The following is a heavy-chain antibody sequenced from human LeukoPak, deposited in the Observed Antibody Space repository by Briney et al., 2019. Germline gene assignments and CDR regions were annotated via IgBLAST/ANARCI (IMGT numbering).Heavy chain of an antibody. CDR3: ARGSITMVRGVNYPPQIDY. Sequence: SETLSLTCTVSGGSISSYYWSWIRQPPVKGLERIGYIYYSGSTTYNPSLKSRVTISVDTSKNQFSLKLSSVTAADTAVYYCARGSITMVRGVNYPPQIDYWGQGTLVTVSS. CDR1: GGSISSYY. D-gene: IGHD3-10*01. V-gene: IGHV4-59*08. J-gene: IGHJ4*02. CDR2: IYYSGST.